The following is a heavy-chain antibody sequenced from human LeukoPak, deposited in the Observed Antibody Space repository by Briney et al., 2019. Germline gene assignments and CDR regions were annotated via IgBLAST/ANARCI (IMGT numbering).Heavy chain of an antibody. V-gene: IGHV3-30*18. CDR2: ISYDGTNK. D-gene: IGHD6-13*01. Sequence: SCKVSGYTLTELSMHWVRQAPGKGLEWVAVISYDGTNKYYADSVKGRFTISRDNSKNTLYLQMNSLRAEDTAVYYCAKNDDSYSSSCPGYWGQGTLVTVSS. CDR1: GYTLTELS. CDR3: AKNDDSYSSSCPGY. J-gene: IGHJ4*02.